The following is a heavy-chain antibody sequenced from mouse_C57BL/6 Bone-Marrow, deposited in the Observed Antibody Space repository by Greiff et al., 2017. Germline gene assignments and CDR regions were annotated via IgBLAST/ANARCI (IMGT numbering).Heavy chain of an antibody. CDR2: LYPGSGST. CDR1: GYTFTSYW. CDR3: ARDSSGPFDY. D-gene: IGHD3-2*02. J-gene: IGHJ2*01. V-gene: IGHV1-55*01. Sequence: VQLQPPWAELVTPGASVKLSCKASGYTFTSYWITWVKQRPGQGLEWIGDLYPGSGSTNYNEKFKSKATLTVDTSSSTAYMQLSSLTSEDSAVYYCARDSSGPFDYWGQGTTLTVSS.